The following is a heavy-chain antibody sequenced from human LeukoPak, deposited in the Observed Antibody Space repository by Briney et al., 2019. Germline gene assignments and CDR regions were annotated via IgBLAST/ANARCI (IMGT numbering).Heavy chain of an antibody. J-gene: IGHJ4*02. Sequence: SQTLSLTCTVSGGSISSGDYYWGWIRQPPGKGLEWIGYIYYSGSTYYNPSLKSRVTISVDTSKNQLSLKLSSVTAADTAVYYCARLLGYCSSTSCYPDYWGQGTLVTVSS. CDR3: ARLLGYCSSTSCYPDY. D-gene: IGHD2-2*01. CDR1: GGSISSGDYY. CDR2: IYYSGST. V-gene: IGHV4-30-4*01.